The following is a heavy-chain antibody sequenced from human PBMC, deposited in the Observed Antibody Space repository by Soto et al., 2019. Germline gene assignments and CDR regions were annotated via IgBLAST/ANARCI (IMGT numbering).Heavy chain of an antibody. V-gene: IGHV4-30-4*01. D-gene: IGHD3-3*01. CDR3: VIEALTMYGVLTTSLDP. CDR1: GASITSGDYS. J-gene: IGHJ5*02. CDR2: INHTGTT. Sequence: QVQLQESGPGLVKPSQTLSLTCTVSGASITSGDYSCNWIRQPPGKGLAWIGYINHTGTTYYNPYLRSRMTISVDTSRISFSLKLRSVTAADAAVYACVIEALTMYGVLTTSLDPWGQGTLVTVSS.